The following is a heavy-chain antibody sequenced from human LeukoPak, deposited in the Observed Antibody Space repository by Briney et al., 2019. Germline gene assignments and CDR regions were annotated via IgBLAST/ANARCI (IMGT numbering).Heavy chain of an antibody. V-gene: IGHV3-11*04. J-gene: IGHJ4*02. CDR2: ISSSGSTI. CDR1: GGSFSGYY. Sequence: LSLTCAVYGGSFSGYYWSWIRQAPGKGLEWVSYISSSGSTIYYADSVKGRFTISRDNAKNTLYLQMNSLRAEDTAVYYCARGLSGYASSLGYWGQGTLVTVSA. D-gene: IGHD6-6*01. CDR3: ARGLSGYASSLGY.